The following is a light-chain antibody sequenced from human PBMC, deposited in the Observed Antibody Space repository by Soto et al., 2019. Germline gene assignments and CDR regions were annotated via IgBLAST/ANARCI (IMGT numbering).Light chain of an antibody. J-gene: IGLJ2*01. Sequence: QSVLTQPPSVSAAPGQKVTISCSGSSSNTGKNYVSWYQQFPGTAPKLLIYDNNKRPSGIPDRFSASKSGTSATLSITGLQTGDEAHYYCGTWDSSLSVVVFGGGTKLTVL. CDR2: DNN. V-gene: IGLV1-51*01. CDR3: GTWDSSLSVVV. CDR1: SSNTGKNY.